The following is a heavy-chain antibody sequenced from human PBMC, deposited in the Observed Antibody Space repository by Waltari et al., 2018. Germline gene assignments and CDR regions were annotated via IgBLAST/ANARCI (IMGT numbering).Heavy chain of an antibody. CDR2: IRYDGSNK. CDR3: AKQTTVSPGYMDV. V-gene: IGHV3-30*02. D-gene: IGHD4-4*01. Sequence: QVQLVESGGGVVQPGGSMRLYCAASGFTFSSYGMHWVRPAPGKGLEWVAFIRYDGSNKYYADSVKGRFTISRDNSKNTLYLQMNSLRAEDTAVYYCAKQTTVSPGYMDVWGKGTTVTISS. CDR1: GFTFSSYG. J-gene: IGHJ6*03.